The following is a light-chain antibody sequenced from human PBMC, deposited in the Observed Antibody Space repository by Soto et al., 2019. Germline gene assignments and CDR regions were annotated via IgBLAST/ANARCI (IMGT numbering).Light chain of an antibody. J-gene: IGLJ1*01. V-gene: IGLV2-14*01. Sequence: QSALTQPASVSGSPGQSITFSCTGTSSDVGGYNYVSWYQQHPGKAPKLMIYEVSNRPSRVSNRFSGSKSGNTASLTISGLQAEDEADYYCSSYTRSSTSYVFGTGTKVTVL. CDR2: EVS. CDR3: SSYTRSSTSYV. CDR1: SSDVGGYNY.